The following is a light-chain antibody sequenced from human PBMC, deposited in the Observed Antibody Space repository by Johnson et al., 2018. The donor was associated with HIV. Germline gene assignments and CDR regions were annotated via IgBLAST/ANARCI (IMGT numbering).Light chain of an antibody. CDR2: ENN. CDR3: GTWDSRLGNYV. J-gene: IGLJ1*01. Sequence: QSVLTQPPSVSAAPGQKVTISCSGSSSNIGNNYVSWYRQLPGTAPKLLIYENNKRPSGIPDRFSGSKSGTSATLRITGLQTGDEADYYCGTWDSRLGNYVFGTGTKITVL. CDR1: SSNIGNNY. V-gene: IGLV1-51*02.